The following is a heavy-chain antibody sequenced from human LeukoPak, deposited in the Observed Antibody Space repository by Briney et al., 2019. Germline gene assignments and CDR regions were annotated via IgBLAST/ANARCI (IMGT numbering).Heavy chain of an antibody. CDR1: GFTFDDYD. D-gene: IGHD3-10*01. J-gene: IGHJ6*03. Sequence: GGSLRLSCAASGFTFDDYDMNWVRQAPGKGLVWVSRINSDGTSTSYADSVKGRFTISRDNAKNTVYLQMNRLRSEDTAVYYCAREEITMVRGVMYYNMDVWGKGTTVTVSS. CDR2: INSDGTST. V-gene: IGHV3-74*01. CDR3: AREEITMVRGVMYYNMDV.